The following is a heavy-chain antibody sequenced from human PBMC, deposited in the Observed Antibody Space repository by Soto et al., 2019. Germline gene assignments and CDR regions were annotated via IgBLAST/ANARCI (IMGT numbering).Heavy chain of an antibody. J-gene: IGHJ1*01. CDR1: GGSISSSSYY. D-gene: IGHD2-15*01. Sequence: SETLSLTCTVSGGSISSSSYYWGWIRQPPGKGLEWIGSIYYSGSTYYNPSLKSRVTISVDTSKNQFSLKLSSVTAADTAVYYCARRGPIRSSGEHWGQGTLVTVSS. V-gene: IGHV4-39*01. CDR2: IYYSGST. CDR3: ARRGPIRSSGEH.